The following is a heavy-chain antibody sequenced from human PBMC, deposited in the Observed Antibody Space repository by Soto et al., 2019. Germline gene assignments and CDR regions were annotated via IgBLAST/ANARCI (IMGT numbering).Heavy chain of an antibody. D-gene: IGHD6-19*01. CDR2: ISYDGSNK. Sequence: GGSLRLSCAASGFTFSSYGMHWVRQAPGKGLEWVAVISYDGSNKYYADSVKGRFTISRDNSKNTLYLQMNSLRAEDTAVYYCAKDLGWYNYYYYGMDVWAQGTTVTVCS. J-gene: IGHJ6*02. CDR1: GFTFSSYG. CDR3: AKDLGWYNYYYYGMDV. V-gene: IGHV3-30*18.